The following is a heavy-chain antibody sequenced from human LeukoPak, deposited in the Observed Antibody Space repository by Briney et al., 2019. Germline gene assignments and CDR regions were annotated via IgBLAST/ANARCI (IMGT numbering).Heavy chain of an antibody. J-gene: IGHJ4*02. CDR1: GFTFSSYS. CDR3: ARFSSGYTFDY. Sequence: GGSLRLSCAASGFTFSSYSMNWVRQAPGKGLEWVSYISSSSSTIYYADSVKGRFTISRDNAKNSLYLQMNSLRAEDTAVYYCARFSSGYTFDYWGQETLVTVSS. V-gene: IGHV3-48*04. CDR2: ISSSSSTI. D-gene: IGHD3-22*01.